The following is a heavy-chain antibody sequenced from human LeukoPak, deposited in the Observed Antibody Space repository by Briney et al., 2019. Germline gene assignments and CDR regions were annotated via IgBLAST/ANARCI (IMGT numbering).Heavy chain of an antibody. CDR2: ISGSGGNT. Sequence: GGSLRLSCAASGFTFSSYAMSWVRQAPGKGLEWVSAISGSGGNTYYADSVKGRFTISRDNSKNTLYLQMNSLRAEDTAVYYCAKAGTLGFGESYYFDYWGQGTLVTVSS. D-gene: IGHD3-10*01. CDR1: GFTFSSYA. CDR3: AKAGTLGFGESYYFDY. V-gene: IGHV3-23*01. J-gene: IGHJ4*02.